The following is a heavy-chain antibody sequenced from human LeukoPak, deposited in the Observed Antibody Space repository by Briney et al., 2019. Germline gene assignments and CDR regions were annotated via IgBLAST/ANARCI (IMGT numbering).Heavy chain of an antibody. CDR1: AYTLTELS. Sequence: ASVKVSCKVSAYTLTELSMHWVRQAPGKGLEWMGGFDPEDGETIYAQKFQGRVTMTEDTSTDTAYMELSSLRSEDTAVYYCATALGYSYGFDYWGQGTLVTVSS. CDR3: ATALGYSYGFDY. CDR2: FDPEDGET. J-gene: IGHJ4*02. V-gene: IGHV1-24*01. D-gene: IGHD5-18*01.